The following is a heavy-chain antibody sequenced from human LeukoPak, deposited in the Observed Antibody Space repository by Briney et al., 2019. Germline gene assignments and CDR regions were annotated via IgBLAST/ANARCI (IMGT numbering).Heavy chain of an antibody. Sequence: GGSLRLSCAASGSTFSSYAMSWARQAPGKGPQWVSAISGSGGITYYADSVKGRFAISRDNSKNTLYLQTNSLRAEDTALYYCAKGGYCSGGSCYPMDVWGQGTTVTVSS. D-gene: IGHD2-15*01. CDR1: GSTFSSYA. V-gene: IGHV3-23*01. CDR3: AKGGYCSGGSCYPMDV. J-gene: IGHJ6*02. CDR2: ISGSGGIT.